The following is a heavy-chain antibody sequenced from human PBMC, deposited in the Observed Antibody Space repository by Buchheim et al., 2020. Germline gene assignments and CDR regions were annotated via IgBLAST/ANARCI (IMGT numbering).Heavy chain of an antibody. J-gene: IGHJ6*02. V-gene: IGHV3-30*03. D-gene: IGHD3-10*01. CDR2: ISYDGSNK. Sequence: QVQLVESGGGVVQPGRSLRLSCAASGFIFSNHGMHWVRQAPGKGLEWVAVISYDGSNKYYADSVKGRFTISRDNSKNTLYLQMNGLRAEDTAVYCCARALQGDYYGSGSYSHYYYYYVMDVWGQGTT. CDR1: GFIFSNHG. CDR3: ARALQGDYYGSGSYSHYYYYYVMDV.